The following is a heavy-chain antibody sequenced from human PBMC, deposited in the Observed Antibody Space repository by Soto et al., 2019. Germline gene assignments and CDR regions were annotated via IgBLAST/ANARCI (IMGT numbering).Heavy chain of an antibody. J-gene: IGHJ6*02. Sequence: EVQLVESGGGLVKPGGSLRLSCAASGFTFSSYSMNWVRQAPGKGLEWVSSISSRSSYIYYADSVKGRFTISRDNAKNSLYLQMNSLRAEDTAVYYCARDLQGGMDVWGQGTTVTVSS. CDR2: ISSRSSYI. V-gene: IGHV3-21*01. CDR3: ARDLQGGMDV. CDR1: GFTFSSYS.